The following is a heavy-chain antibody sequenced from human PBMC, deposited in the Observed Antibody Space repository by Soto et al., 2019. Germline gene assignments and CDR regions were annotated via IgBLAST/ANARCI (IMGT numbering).Heavy chain of an antibody. J-gene: IGHJ4*02. V-gene: IGHV3-33*01. CDR2: IYYDGSNK. D-gene: IGHD6-13*01. CDR1: GFTFSSYG. Sequence: QVQLVESGGGVVQPGRSLRLSCAASGFTFSSYGMHWVRQAPGKGLEWVAVIYYDGSNKYYADSVKGGFTISRDNSKNTLYLQLYRLRAEDTALYYCARAEYRSSWCPFDYWGQGTVVTLSS. CDR3: ARAEYRSSWCPFDY.